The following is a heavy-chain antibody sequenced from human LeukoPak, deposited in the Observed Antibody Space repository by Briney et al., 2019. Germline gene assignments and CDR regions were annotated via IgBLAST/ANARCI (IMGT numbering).Heavy chain of an antibody. CDR1: GGSFSGYY. Sequence: PSETLSLTCAVYGGSFSGYYWSWIRQPPGKGLEWIGEINHSGSTNYNPSLKSRVTISVDTSKNQFSLKLSSVTAADTAVYYCARVLRYMTTVIYYYYGMDVWGQGTTVTVSS. CDR2: INHSGST. J-gene: IGHJ6*02. V-gene: IGHV4-34*01. CDR3: ARVLRYMTTVIYYYYGMDV. D-gene: IGHD4-11*01.